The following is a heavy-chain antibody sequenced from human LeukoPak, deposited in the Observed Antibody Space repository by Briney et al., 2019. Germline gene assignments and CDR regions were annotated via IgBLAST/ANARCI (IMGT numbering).Heavy chain of an antibody. V-gene: IGHV1-8*03. CDR2: MNPNSGNT. CDR3: AITYYYGSGSPDY. CDR1: GYTFTSYD. J-gene: IGHJ4*02. Sequence: GASVKVSCKASGYTFTSYDINWVRQATGQGLEWMGWMNPNSGNTGYAQKYQGRVTITRNTSISTAYMELSSLRSEDTAVYYCAITYYYGSGSPDYWGQGTLVTVSS. D-gene: IGHD3-10*01.